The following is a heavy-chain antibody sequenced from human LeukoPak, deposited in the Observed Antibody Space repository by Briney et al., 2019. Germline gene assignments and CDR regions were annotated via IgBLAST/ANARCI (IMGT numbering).Heavy chain of an antibody. CDR3: ARDHYGDYYFDS. V-gene: IGHV3-30-3*01. J-gene: IGHJ4*02. Sequence: ETGGSLRLSCATSGFTLSLAWMHWVRQAPDKGLEWVALISHDGSKKYYADSVKGRFTISRDNSKNTLYLQMDSLRAEDTALFYCARDHYGDYYFDSWGQGTLVTVSS. D-gene: IGHD4-17*01. CDR1: GFTLSLAW. CDR2: ISHDGSKK.